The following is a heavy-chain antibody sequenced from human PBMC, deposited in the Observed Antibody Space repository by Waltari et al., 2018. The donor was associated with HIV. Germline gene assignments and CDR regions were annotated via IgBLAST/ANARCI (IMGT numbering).Heavy chain of an antibody. V-gene: IGHV3-48*03. J-gene: IGHJ3*02. Sequence: EMQLAASGGALRQPGGSLRLSCAVPALVCSNYGMNWVGQAPGEVLEWVCWISVSGTGTHYADSVKGRFTISRDNAKNSMYLQMSSLRGEDTAVYYCAIIGYYGFDIWGQGTMVTVSS. D-gene: IGHD3-22*01. CDR1: ALVCSNYG. CDR2: ISVSGTGT. CDR3: AIIGYYGFDI.